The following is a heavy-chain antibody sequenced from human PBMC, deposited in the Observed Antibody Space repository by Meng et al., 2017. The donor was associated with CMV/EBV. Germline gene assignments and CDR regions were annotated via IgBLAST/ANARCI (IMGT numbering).Heavy chain of an antibody. Sequence: GGSLRLSCAASGFTFNSYAMHWVRQTPGKGLEWVAAISYHGSNKYYADSVKGRFTISRDNSQNTLYLQMNNLGVEETAVYYCARDMAVVGIDWRCMGVWGQETTVTVSS. J-gene: IGHJ6*02. D-gene: IGHD6-13*01. CDR1: GFTFNSYA. V-gene: IGHV3-30-3*01. CDR2: ISYHGSNK. CDR3: ARDMAVVGIDWRCMGV.